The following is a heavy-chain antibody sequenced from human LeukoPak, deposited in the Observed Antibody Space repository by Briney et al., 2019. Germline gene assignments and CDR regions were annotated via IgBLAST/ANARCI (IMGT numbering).Heavy chain of an antibody. CDR2: ISSSGSTI. CDR3: ARGSNYCSSISCHMND. J-gene: IGHJ4*02. V-gene: IGHV3-48*03. CDR1: GFTFSSYE. Sequence: PGGSLRLSCAASGFTFSSYEMNWVRQAPGKGLEWVSYISSSGSTIYYADSVKGRFTISRDNAKNSLYLQMNRLRAEDTAVYYCARGSNYCSSISCHMNDWGQGTLVTVSS. D-gene: IGHD2-2*02.